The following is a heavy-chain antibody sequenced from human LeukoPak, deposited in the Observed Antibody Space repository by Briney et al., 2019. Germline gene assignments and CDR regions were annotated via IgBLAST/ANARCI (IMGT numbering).Heavy chain of an antibody. Sequence: SETLSLTCTVSGGSISSSSYYWGWIRQPPGKGLEWIGYIYYSGGTYYNPSLKSRVTMSVDTPNSQFSLKLSSVTAADTAVYYCARERVSTGDYMDVWGKGTTVIVSS. CDR3: ARERVSTGDYMDV. J-gene: IGHJ6*03. V-gene: IGHV4-30-4*08. CDR1: GGSISSSSYY. D-gene: IGHD5/OR15-5a*01. CDR2: IYYSGGT.